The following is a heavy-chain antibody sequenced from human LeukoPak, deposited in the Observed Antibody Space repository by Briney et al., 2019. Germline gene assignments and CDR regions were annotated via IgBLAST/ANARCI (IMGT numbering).Heavy chain of an antibody. J-gene: IGHJ4*02. CDR2: INHSGST. Sequence: SETLSLTCAVYGGSFSGYYWSWIRQPPGKGLEWLGEINHSGSTNCNPSLKSRVTISVDTSKNQFSLKLSSVTAADTAVYYCARVRTIGSTRRFDYWGQGTLVTVSS. CDR1: GGSFSGYY. D-gene: IGHD3-16*01. V-gene: IGHV4-34*01. CDR3: ARVRTIGSTRRFDY.